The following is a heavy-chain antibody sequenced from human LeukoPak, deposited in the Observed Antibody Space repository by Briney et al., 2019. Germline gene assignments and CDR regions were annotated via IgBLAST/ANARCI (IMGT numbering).Heavy chain of an antibody. CDR2: ISGSGGTT. CDR1: GFTFSSYA. Sequence: GGSLRLSCAASGFTFSSYAMSWVRQAPGKGLEWVSAISGSGGTTYYADSVKGRFTSSRDNSKSTLYLQVNSLRAEDTAVYYCARWAVLAGSNDYWGQGTLVTVSS. V-gene: IGHV3-23*01. J-gene: IGHJ4*02. CDR3: ARWAVLAGSNDY. D-gene: IGHD1-1*01.